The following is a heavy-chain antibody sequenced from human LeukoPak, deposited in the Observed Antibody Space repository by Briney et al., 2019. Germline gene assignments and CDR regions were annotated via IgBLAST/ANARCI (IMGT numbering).Heavy chain of an antibody. CDR2: ISSSSSYI. J-gene: IGHJ4*02. CDR3: ARVGPDFWSGYHFDY. CDR1: GFTFSSYS. V-gene: IGHV3-21*01. D-gene: IGHD3-3*01. Sequence: GGSLRLSCAASGFTFSSYSMNWVRQAPGKGLEWVSSISSSSSYIYYADSVKGRFTISRDNAKNSLYLQMNSLRAEDTAVYYCARVGPDFWSGYHFDYWGQGTLVTVSS.